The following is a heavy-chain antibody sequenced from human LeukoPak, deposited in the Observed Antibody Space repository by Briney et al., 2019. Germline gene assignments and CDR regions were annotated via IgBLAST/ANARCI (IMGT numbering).Heavy chain of an antibody. V-gene: IGHV3-53*01. CDR3: ATVTVGAPEDDFDS. J-gene: IGHJ4*02. D-gene: IGHD1-26*01. Sequence: QPGGSLRLSCAASGFTVSSSQMSWLRQAPGKGLEWVSIIHDDGRTYYADSVKGRLSISRDNSKNTLYLQMNSLTAEDTALFYCATVTVGAPEDDFDSWGQGTLVTVSS. CDR1: GFTVSSSQ. CDR2: IHDDGRT.